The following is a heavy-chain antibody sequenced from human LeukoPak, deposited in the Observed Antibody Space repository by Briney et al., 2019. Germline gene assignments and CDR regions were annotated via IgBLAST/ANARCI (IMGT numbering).Heavy chain of an antibody. CDR3: ARLPITFGGVVVKYYFDY. CDR2: IYPGDSDT. D-gene: IGHD3-16*02. CDR1: GYSFSNYW. V-gene: IGHV5-51*01. J-gene: IGHJ4*02. Sequence: GESLKISCKTSGYSFSNYWIGWVRQMPGKGLEWVGIIYPGDSDTRYSPSFQGQVTISADKSISTTYLQWGSLKASDTAMYYCARLPITFGGVVVKYYFDYWGQGTLVTVSS.